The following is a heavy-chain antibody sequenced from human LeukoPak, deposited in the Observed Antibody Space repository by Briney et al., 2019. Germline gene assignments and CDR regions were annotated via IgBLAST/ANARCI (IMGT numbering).Heavy chain of an antibody. CDR2: FIRRGVST. V-gene: IGHV3-23*01. CDR1: GIAFTSYA. CDR3: AKRPRGNYLDPFDY. D-gene: IGHD3-10*01. Sequence: GGSLRLSCAASGIAFTSYAMSWGRRAPGKGLEWCACFIRRGVSTDYADPVKGRLPISRANSKTTPYLRMNSLRAEDTAVYYCAKRPRGNYLDPFDYWGQGTLVSVSS. J-gene: IGHJ4*02.